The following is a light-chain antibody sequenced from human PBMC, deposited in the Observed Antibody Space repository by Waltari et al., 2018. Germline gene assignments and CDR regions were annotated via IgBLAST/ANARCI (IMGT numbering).Light chain of an antibody. CDR2: VKN. CDR3: HCRDTSGTHWV. Sequence: SSELTQDPAVSVALGQPVRITCQGDSLRSCYATWYQQKAGQGPILLIYVKNNRRSGIPGRFAGSRSGNTASLTITGAQAEDEADYDSHCRDTSGTHWVCGGGTKLTVL. J-gene: IGLJ3*02. V-gene: IGLV3-19*01. CDR1: SLRSCY.